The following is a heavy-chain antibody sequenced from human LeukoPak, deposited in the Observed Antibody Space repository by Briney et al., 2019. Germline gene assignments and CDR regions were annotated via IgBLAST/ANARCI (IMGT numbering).Heavy chain of an antibody. CDR3: ARYIGAVSYFHY. J-gene: IGHJ4*02. Sequence: SETLSLTCTVSGGSISSYYWSWIRQPPGKGLEWIGYIYYSGSSNYNPSLKSRVTISIATSKNQFSLKLSSVTAADTAIYYCARYIGAVSYFHYWGQGTLVTVSS. CDR1: GGSISSYY. V-gene: IGHV4-59*01. D-gene: IGHD6-13*01. CDR2: IYYSGSS.